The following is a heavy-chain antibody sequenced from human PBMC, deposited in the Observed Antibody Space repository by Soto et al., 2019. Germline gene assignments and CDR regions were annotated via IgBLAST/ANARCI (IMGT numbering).Heavy chain of an antibody. CDR2: IKSKTDGGTT. V-gene: IGHV3-15*01. D-gene: IGHD3-10*01. J-gene: IGHJ3*02. Sequence: GGSLRLSCAASGFSFCNAWMSWVRQAPGKGLEWAGRIKSKTDGGTTDYAAPVKGRFTISRDDSKNTLYLQMNSLKTEDTAVYYCTTQAYFGLLWFGELLSAFDIWGQGTMVTVSS. CDR1: GFSFCNAW. CDR3: TTQAYFGLLWFGELLSAFDI.